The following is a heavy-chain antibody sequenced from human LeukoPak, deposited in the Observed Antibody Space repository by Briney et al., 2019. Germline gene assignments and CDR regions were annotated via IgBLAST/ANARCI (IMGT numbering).Heavy chain of an antibody. V-gene: IGHV4-34*01. CDR2: INHSGTT. Sequence: SETLSLTCAVYGGSFSGYYWSWIRQPPREGMEWIGEINHSGTTNYNPSVKSRVTISVDTSKSQFSLKVNSVTAADTATDYCARAEDGNNLGLLGYWGQGTLVTVSS. CDR3: ARAEDGNNLGLLGY. J-gene: IGHJ4*02. CDR1: GGSFSGYY. D-gene: IGHD5-24*01.